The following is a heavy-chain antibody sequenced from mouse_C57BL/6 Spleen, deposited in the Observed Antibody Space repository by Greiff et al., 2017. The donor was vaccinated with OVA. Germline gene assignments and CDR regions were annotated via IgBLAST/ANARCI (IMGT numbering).Heavy chain of an antibody. V-gene: IGHV5-16*01. CDR3: ARDDGNYGYAMDY. Sequence: EVKLVESEGGLVQPGSSMKLSCTASGFTFSDYYMAWVRQVPEKGLEWVANINYDGSSTYYLDSLKSRFIISRDNAKNILYLQMSSLKSEDTATYYCARDDGNYGYAMDYWGQGTSVTVSS. CDR2: INYDGSST. J-gene: IGHJ4*01. CDR1: GFTFSDYY. D-gene: IGHD2-1*01.